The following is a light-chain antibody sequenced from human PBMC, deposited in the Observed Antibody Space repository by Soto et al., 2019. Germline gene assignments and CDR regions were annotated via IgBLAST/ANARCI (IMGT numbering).Light chain of an antibody. CDR2: NNT. J-gene: IGLJ2*01. CDR3: QSFDSSLTGPI. CDR1: NSNIGADYE. V-gene: IGLV1-40*01. Sequence: QSVLTQPPSVSGAPGQRVTISCTGSNSNIGADYEVYWYQQFPGTAPKLLISNNTNRPSGVPDRFSGSRSGTSASLAITGLQSEDEADYYCQSFDSSLTGPIFGVGNKLTVL.